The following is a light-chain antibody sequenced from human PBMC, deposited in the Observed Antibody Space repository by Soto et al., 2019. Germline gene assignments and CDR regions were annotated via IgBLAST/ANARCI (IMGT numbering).Light chain of an antibody. CDR2: GAS. CDR3: QLYGNSRWT. CDR1: QSIRSTY. Sequence: ETVLTQSPGTLSLSPGERATLSCRASQSIRSTYVAWYQQRPGQAPRLLIYGASSRATGIPDRFSGSGSGTDFTLTISRLEPEDFAVYYCQLYGNSRWTFGQGTKVEIK. V-gene: IGKV3-20*01. J-gene: IGKJ1*01.